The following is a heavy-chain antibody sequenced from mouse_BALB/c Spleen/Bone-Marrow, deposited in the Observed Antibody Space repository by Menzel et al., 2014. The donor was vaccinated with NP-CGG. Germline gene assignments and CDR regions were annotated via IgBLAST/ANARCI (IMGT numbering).Heavy chain of an antibody. D-gene: IGHD3-3*01. CDR2: IRNKANGYTT. J-gene: IGHJ1*01. V-gene: IGHV7-3*02. CDR3: ARDVGRLFFDV. CDR1: GFTFTDYY. Sequence: DVHLVESGGGLVQPGGSLRLSCATSGFTFTDYYMSWVRQPPGMALEWLGFIRNKANGYTTDYSTSVKGRFTISRDNSQNILYLQMNTLRTEDSATYYCARDVGRLFFDVWGAGTTVTVSS.